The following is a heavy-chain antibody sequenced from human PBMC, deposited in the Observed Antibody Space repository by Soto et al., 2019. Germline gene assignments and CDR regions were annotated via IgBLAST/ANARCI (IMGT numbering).Heavy chain of an antibody. J-gene: IGHJ2*01. V-gene: IGHV4-39*01. Sequence: QLQLQESGPGLVKPSETLSLTCTVSGGSISSSSYYWGWIRQPPGKGLEWIGSIYYSGSTYYNPSLKSRVTISVDTSKNQFSLKLSSVTAADTAVYYCARPRGSSGYYSTYWYFDLWGRGTLVTVSS. D-gene: IGHD3-22*01. CDR1: GGSISSSSYY. CDR3: ARPRGSSGYYSTYWYFDL. CDR2: IYYSGST.